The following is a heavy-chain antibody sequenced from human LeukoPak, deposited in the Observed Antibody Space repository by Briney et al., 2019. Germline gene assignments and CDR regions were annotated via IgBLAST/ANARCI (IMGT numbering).Heavy chain of an antibody. Sequence: GGSLRLSCAASGFTFSNYVMHWVRQAPGKGLEWVAVISTDGNDKYHANSVKGRFTISGDNSKNTLFLQLSSLRAEDTAVYYCAKDYGTIFNVLNYYFDYWGQGTLVTVSP. J-gene: IGHJ4*02. CDR2: ISTDGNDK. D-gene: IGHD3-3*01. V-gene: IGHV3-30-3*01. CDR3: AKDYGTIFNVLNYYFDY. CDR1: GFTFSNYV.